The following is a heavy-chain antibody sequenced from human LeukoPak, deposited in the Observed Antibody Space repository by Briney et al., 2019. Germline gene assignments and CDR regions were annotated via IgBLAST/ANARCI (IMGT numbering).Heavy chain of an antibody. CDR2: ISYDGSNK. J-gene: IGHJ1*01. D-gene: IGHD2-15*01. Sequence: GRSLRLSCAASGFIFSSYGMHWVRKAPGKGLEWVAVISYDGSNKYYADSVKGRFTISRDNSKNTLYLQMNSLRAEDTAVYYCAKGSPYCSGGSCYSGECFQHWGQGTLVTVSS. CDR1: GFIFSSYG. CDR3: AKGSPYCSGGSCYSGECFQH. V-gene: IGHV3-30*18.